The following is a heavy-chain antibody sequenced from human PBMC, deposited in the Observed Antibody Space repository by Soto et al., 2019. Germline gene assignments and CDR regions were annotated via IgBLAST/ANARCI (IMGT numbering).Heavy chain of an antibody. CDR1: VFTFSSYA. CDR2: ISGSGGST. V-gene: IGHV3-23*01. CDR3: AKGYSSRQIYFDY. J-gene: IGHJ4*02. D-gene: IGHD6-13*01. Sequence: PVGSLRLSCASSVFTFSSYAMSCVRHSPGKWLEWVSAISGSGGSTYYADSVKGRFTISRDNSKNTLYLQMNSLRAEDTAVYYCAKGYSSRQIYFDYWGQGTLFIVSS.